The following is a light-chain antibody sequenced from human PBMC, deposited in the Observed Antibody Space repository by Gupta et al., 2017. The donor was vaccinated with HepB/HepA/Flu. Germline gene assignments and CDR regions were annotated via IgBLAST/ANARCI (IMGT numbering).Light chain of an antibody. CDR2: GAS. V-gene: IGKV3-15*01. J-gene: IGKJ1*01. CDR1: ESISSN. CDR3: QQYKNWPRT. Sequence: DIVMTQSPGTLSVSPGERATLSCRASESISSNLAWYQQNPGQAPRLLIYGASTRATGIPARFGGSGSGTEFTLTISSLQSEDFAVYYCQQYKNWPRTFGQGTKVEIK.